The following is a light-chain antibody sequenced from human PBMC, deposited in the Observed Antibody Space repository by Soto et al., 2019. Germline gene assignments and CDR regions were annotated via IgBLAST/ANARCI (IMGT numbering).Light chain of an antibody. J-gene: IGLJ1*01. CDR1: SSDVGAYNY. Sequence: QSVLTQPASVSGSPGQSITISCTGTSSDVGAYNYVSWYQHHPGKAPKLMIYEVRNRPSGVSNRFSGSKSGNTASLTISGRQAEDEADYYCSSYTRSSTYVVGQATTVTV. CDR3: SSYTRSSTYV. CDR2: EVR. V-gene: IGLV2-14*01.